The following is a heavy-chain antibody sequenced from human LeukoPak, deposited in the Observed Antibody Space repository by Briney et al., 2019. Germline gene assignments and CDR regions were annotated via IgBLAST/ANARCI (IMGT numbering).Heavy chain of an antibody. J-gene: IGHJ4*02. V-gene: IGHV1-69*01. D-gene: IGHD6-13*01. Sequence: GSSVKVSCKASGGTFSSYAISWVRQAPGQGLEWMGGIIPIFDTANYAQKFQGRVTITADESTSTAYMELSSLRSEDTAVYYCATDRGSSTRDTEFDYWGQGTLVTVSS. CDR1: GGTFSSYA. CDR3: ATDRGSSTRDTEFDY. CDR2: IIPIFDTA.